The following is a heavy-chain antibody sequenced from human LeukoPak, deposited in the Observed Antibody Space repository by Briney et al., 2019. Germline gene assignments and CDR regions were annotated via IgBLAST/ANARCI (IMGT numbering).Heavy chain of an antibody. Sequence: QPGGSLRLSCAASGFTFNNYPMHWVRQAPGKGLEWVAVISYDGSNKYYADSVKGRFTISRNNSKNTLYLQMNSLRAEDTAVYYCARGGGNCLDYWGQGTLVAVSS. CDR1: GFTFNNYP. J-gene: IGHJ4*02. CDR3: ARGGGNCLDY. CDR2: ISYDGSNK. D-gene: IGHD3-16*01. V-gene: IGHV3-30-3*01.